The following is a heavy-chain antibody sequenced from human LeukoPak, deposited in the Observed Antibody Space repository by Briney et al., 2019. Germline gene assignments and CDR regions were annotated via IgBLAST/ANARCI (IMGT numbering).Heavy chain of an antibody. V-gene: IGHV3-66*02. CDR2: IYTGGST. CDR1: GFTFSSNY. D-gene: IGHD6-6*01. J-gene: IGHJ4*02. Sequence: GGSLRLSCAASGFTFSSNYMSWVRQAPGKGLEWVSVIYTGGSTYYADSVKGRITISRDNSKNTLYLQMNSLRAEDTAVYYCARVARSSRVYWGQGTLVTVSS. CDR3: ARVARSSRVY.